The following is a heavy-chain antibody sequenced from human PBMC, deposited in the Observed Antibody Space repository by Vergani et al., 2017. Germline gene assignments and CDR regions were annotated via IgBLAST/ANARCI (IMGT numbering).Heavy chain of an antibody. CDR3: AKANPRNSGYDYLYYYHAMDV. CDR1: GFTFNHYA. V-gene: IGHV3-23*01. J-gene: IGHJ6*02. CDR2: ISGSGGST. D-gene: IGHD5-12*01. Sequence: EVQLLESGGDLVQPGGSLRLSCAASGFTFNHYAMNWVRQAPGKGLEWVSGISGSGGSTYYAGSLKGRFTISRDSSKNTLYLQMNSLSAADTAVYYCAKANPRNSGYDYLYYYHAMDVWGQGTTVTVSS.